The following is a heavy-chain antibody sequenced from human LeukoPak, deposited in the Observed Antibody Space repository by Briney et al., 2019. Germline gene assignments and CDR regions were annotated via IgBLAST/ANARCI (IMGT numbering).Heavy chain of an antibody. V-gene: IGHV3-7*01. CDR1: GFTFSSYW. CDR3: ATFCGGDCSLPNDY. Sequence: GGSLRLSCAASGFTFSSYWMSWVRQAPGKGLEWVANIKQDGSEKYYVDSVKGRFTISRDNAKNSLFLQMNSLRAEDTAVYYCATFCGGDCSLPNDYWGQGTVVTVSS. J-gene: IGHJ4*02. CDR2: IKQDGSEK. D-gene: IGHD2-21*02.